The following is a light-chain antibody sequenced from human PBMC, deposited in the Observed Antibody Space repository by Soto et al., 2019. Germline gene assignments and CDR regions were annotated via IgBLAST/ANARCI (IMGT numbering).Light chain of an antibody. CDR3: HSYGSRKDWV. CDR2: ENN. J-gene: IGLJ3*02. CDR1: SGSIASNY. Sequence: NFMLTQPHSVSESPGKTVTISCTRSSGSIASNYVQWYQQRPGSAPTTVIYENNQKPSGVPARFSGSIDRSSNSASLTISGLKTEDEAHYYCHSYGSRKDWVFGGGTKLTVL. V-gene: IGLV6-57*04.